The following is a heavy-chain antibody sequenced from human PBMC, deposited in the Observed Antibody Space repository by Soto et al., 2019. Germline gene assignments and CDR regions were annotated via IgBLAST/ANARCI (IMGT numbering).Heavy chain of an antibody. V-gene: IGHV4-59*08. CDR1: GGSISSYY. Sequence: QVQLQESGPGLVKPSETLSLTCTVSGGSISSYYWSWIRQPPGKGLEWIGYIYYSGSTNYNPSLKSRVTISVDTSKNQFSLKLSSVTAADTAVYYCARLDIVVVPAAMPGSHDAFDIWGQGTMVTVSS. J-gene: IGHJ3*02. CDR3: ARLDIVVVPAAMPGSHDAFDI. D-gene: IGHD2-2*03. CDR2: IYYSGST.